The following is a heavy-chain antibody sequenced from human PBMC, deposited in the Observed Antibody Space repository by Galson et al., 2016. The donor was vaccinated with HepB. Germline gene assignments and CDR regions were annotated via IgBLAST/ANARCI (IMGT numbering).Heavy chain of an antibody. V-gene: IGHV3-30*18. CDR2: ISYDGSNK. D-gene: IGHD3-3*01. Sequence: SLRLSCAASGFTFSSYGMHWVRQAPGKGLEWVAVISYDGSNKYYADSVKGRFTISRDNSKNTLYLQMDSLRAEDTAVYYCAKSGSWSGYYKIDYWGQGTLVTVSS. CDR3: AKSGSWSGYYKIDY. CDR1: GFTFSSYG. J-gene: IGHJ4*02.